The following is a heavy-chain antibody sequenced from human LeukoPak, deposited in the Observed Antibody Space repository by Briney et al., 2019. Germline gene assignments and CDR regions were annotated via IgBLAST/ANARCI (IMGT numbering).Heavy chain of an antibody. D-gene: IGHD2-15*01. J-gene: IGHJ6*03. CDR3: SGCTYYMDV. CDR2: IYTSGST. CDR1: GGSISSYY. Sequence: SETLSLTCTVSGGSISSYYWSWIRQPPGKGLEWIGYIYTSGSTNYNPSLKSRVTISVDTSKNQFSLKLSSVTAADTAVYYCSGCTYYMDVWGKGTTVTVSS. V-gene: IGHV4-4*09.